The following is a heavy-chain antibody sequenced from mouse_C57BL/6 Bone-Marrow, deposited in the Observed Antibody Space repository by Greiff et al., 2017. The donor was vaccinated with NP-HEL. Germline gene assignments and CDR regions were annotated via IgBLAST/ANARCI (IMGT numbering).Heavy chain of an antibody. CDR3: ARWGSY. CDR1: GYTFTSYW. CDR2: IHPNSGST. J-gene: IGHJ3*01. V-gene: IGHV1-64*01. D-gene: IGHD6-1*01. Sequence: QVQLQQPGAELVKPGASVKLSCKASGYTFTSYWMHWVKQRPGQGLEWIGMIHPNSGSTNYNEKFKSKDTLTVDKSSSTAYMQLSSLTSEDSAVYYCARWGSYWGQGTLVTVSA.